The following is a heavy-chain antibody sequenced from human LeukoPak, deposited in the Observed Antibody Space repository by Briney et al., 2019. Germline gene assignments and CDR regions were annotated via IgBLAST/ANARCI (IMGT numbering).Heavy chain of an antibody. V-gene: IGHV4-59*01. CDR1: SGSITTYY. D-gene: IGHD5-24*01. CDR3: AGSDGYNSFDF. CDR2: VYYSGST. Sequence: SETLSLTCSISSGSITTYYWSWIRQPPGKELEWIGYVYYSGSTTYNPSLQSRVAMSADTSKNQFSLKLSSVTAADTAVYYCAGSDGYNSFDFWGQGTLVTVSS. J-gene: IGHJ4*02.